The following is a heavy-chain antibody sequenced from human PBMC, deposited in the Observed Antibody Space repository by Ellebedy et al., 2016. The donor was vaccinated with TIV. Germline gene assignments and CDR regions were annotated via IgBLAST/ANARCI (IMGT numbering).Heavy chain of an antibody. CDR1: GYTFTGYY. CDR3: ARSGGSSPGAFDY. CDR2: INHNSGGT. D-gene: IGHD3-16*01. Sequence: AASVKVSCKASGYTFTGYYMHWVRQAPGQGLEWMGWINHNSGGTKYAQKFQGRVTMTRDTSISTVYMELNRLRSDDTVVYYCARSGGSSPGAFDYWGQGTLVTVSS. V-gene: IGHV1-2*02. J-gene: IGHJ4*02.